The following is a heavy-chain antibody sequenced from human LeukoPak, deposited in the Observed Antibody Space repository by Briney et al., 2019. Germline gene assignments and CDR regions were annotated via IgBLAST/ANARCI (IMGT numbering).Heavy chain of an antibody. D-gene: IGHD1-26*01. J-gene: IGHJ4*02. CDR1: GYSISSYYN. CDR2: IYHSGTT. V-gene: IGHV4-38-2*01. CDR3: ARHRGSYNGDFDY. Sequence: SETLSLTXGVSGYSISSYYNWGWIRQPPGKGLEWIANIYHSGTTYYNPSLKSRVTILVDKSKNQFSLKLNSVTAADTAVYYCARHRGSYNGDFDYWGQGALVTVSS.